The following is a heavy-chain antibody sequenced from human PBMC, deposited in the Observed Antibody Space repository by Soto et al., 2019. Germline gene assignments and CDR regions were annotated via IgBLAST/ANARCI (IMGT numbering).Heavy chain of an antibody. Sequence: PSQTLSLTWAISGDRVSRNSAAWNWIRQSPSRGLEWLGRTYYRSKWHNDYAVSVKSRITINPDTSKNQFSLQLNSVTPEDTAVYYCARRVLGYCSRNSCYGVRALDAFDIWGQGTMVTVSS. D-gene: IGHD2-2*01. J-gene: IGHJ3*02. CDR3: ARRVLGYCSRNSCYGVRALDAFDI. CDR1: GDRVSRNSAA. CDR2: TYYRSKWHN. V-gene: IGHV6-1*01.